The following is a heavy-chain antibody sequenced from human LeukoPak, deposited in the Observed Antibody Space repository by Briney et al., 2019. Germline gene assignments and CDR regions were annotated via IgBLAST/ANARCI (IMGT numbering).Heavy chain of an antibody. D-gene: IGHD4-11*01. V-gene: IGHV1-2*02. CDR2: IDPNNGDT. Sequence: ASVKGSCRASGYTFTGDFLHWVRQGPGQGLEWMAWIDPNNGDTHYAQNFQGRITVTRGTSISTVYMELSRLTSDDTAVYYCAREYSASEHWGQGTLVTVSS. CDR3: AREYSASEH. J-gene: IGHJ4*02. CDR1: GYTFTGDF.